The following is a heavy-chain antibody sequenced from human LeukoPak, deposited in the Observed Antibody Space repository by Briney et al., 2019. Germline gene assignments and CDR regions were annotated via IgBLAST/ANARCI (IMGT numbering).Heavy chain of an antibody. J-gene: IGHJ6*03. V-gene: IGHV4-34*01. D-gene: IGHD3-22*01. Sequence: PSETLSLTCAVYGGSFSGYYWSWIRQPPGRGLEWIGEINHSGSTNYNPSLKSRVTISVDTSKNQFSLKLSSVTAADTAVYYCARGTYHYDSSGYYYYYYYMDVWGKGTTVTVSS. CDR3: ARGTYHYDSSGYYYYYYYMDV. CDR1: GGSFSGYY. CDR2: INHSGST.